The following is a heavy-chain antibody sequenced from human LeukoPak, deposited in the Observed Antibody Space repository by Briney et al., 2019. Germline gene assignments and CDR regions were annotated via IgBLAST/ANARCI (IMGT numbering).Heavy chain of an antibody. CDR1: GYTFTGYY. V-gene: IGHV1-2*02. J-gene: IGHJ4*02. D-gene: IGHD3-3*01. Sequence: ASVKVSCKASGYTFTGYYMHWVRQAPGQGLEWMGWINPNRGGTNFAQKFQGRVTMTRDTSISTAYMELSRLRSDDTAVYYCARNDFWTDFDYWGQGTLVTVSS. CDR3: ARNDFWTDFDY. CDR2: INPNRGGT.